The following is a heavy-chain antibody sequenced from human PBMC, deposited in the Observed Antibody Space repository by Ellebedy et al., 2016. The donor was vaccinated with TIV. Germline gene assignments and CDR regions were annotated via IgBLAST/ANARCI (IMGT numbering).Heavy chain of an antibody. CDR2: IKPSDGST. Sequence: AASVKVSCKASGYIFTSYYIHWVRQAPGQGLEWMGVIKPSDGSTTYAQKFQGRVTISSDTSTSTAYLEVSRLRSDDTAVFYCARDSVWWGQGTLVTVSS. V-gene: IGHV1-46*01. CDR3: ARDSVW. J-gene: IGHJ4*02. CDR1: GYIFTSYY. D-gene: IGHD3-10*01.